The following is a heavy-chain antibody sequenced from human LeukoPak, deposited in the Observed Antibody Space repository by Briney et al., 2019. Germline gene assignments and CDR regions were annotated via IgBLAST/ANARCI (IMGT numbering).Heavy chain of an antibody. V-gene: IGHV3-33*01. J-gene: IGHJ6*02. CDR3: ARANSGSYYSSGMDV. Sequence: GGALRLSCAASGFTFSSYGMHWVRQAPGKGLEWVAVIWYDGSNKYYADSVKGRVTISIDNSKNTLYLQMNSLRAEDTAVYYCARANSGSYYSSGMDVWGQGTTVTVSS. CDR2: IWYDGSNK. CDR1: GFTFSSYG. D-gene: IGHD1-26*01.